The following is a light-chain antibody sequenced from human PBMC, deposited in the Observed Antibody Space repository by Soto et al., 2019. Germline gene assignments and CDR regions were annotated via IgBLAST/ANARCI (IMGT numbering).Light chain of an antibody. J-gene: IGKJ4*01. CDR3: QKYNSSPHT. V-gene: IGKV1-27*01. CDR2: AAS. CDR1: QDISNY. Sequence: DIQMTQSPSSLSASVGDRVTITCRTSQDISNYLAWYQQKPGKVHKLMLSAASTLQSGVPTRFSGGGSGTDFSLTCSSLQPEDGATYYCQKYNSSPHTFGGGTKVWIQ.